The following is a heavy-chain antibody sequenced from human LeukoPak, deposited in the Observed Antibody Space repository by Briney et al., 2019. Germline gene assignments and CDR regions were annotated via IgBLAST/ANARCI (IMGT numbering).Heavy chain of an antibody. D-gene: IGHD6-19*01. V-gene: IGHV3-33*01. CDR1: GFTFSSYG. Sequence: GGSLRLSCAASGFTFSSYGMHWVRQAPGKGLEWVAVIWYDGSNKYYADSVKGRFTISRDNSKNTPYLQMNSLRAEDTAVYYCARDGKAYSSGWRFDYWGQGTLVTVSS. CDR3: ARDGKAYSSGWRFDY. J-gene: IGHJ4*02. CDR2: IWYDGSNK.